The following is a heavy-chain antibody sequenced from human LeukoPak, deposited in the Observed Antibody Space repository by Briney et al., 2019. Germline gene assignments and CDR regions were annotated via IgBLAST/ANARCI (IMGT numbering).Heavy chain of an antibody. CDR3: ARDPERITMVRGVILNDAFDI. CDR1: GFTFSSYS. CDR2: ISSSSSTI. V-gene: IGHV3-48*01. J-gene: IGHJ3*02. Sequence: GGSLRLSCAASGFTFSSYSMNWVRQAPGKGLEWVSHISSSSSTIYYADSVKGRFTISRDNAKNSLYLQMNSLRAEDTAVYYCARDPERITMVRGVILNDAFDIWGQGTMVTVSS. D-gene: IGHD3-10*01.